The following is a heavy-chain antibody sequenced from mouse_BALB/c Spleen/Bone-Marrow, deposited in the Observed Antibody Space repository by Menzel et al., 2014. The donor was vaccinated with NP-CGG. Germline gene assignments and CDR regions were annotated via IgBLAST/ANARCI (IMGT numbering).Heavy chain of an antibody. J-gene: IGHJ1*01. Sequence: VQLKESGAELVKPGASVKLSCKASGYTFTSYYMYWVRQGPGQGLEWIGEINPINGGTKISEKFKRRATLTVDKSSSTAFMQPSTLTSEDSAVYYCTRGNYGYWYYDVWCAGTTVTVSS. D-gene: IGHD1-1*01. CDR2: INPINGGT. CDR3: TRGNYGYWYYDV. V-gene: IGHV1S81*02. CDR1: GYTFTSYY.